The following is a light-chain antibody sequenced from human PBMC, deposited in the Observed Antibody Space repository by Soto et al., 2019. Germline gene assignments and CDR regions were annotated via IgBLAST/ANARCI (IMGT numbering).Light chain of an antibody. Sequence: EIVLTQSPATLSLSPGERATLSCRTSQSVSSYFAWYQQKPGRAPRLLIYDASNRATGIPARFIGSGSGTVFTLTIGSVEFEDFAVYYCQQRSNFTITLGKGTQLEIK. CDR3: QQRSNFTIT. CDR2: DAS. J-gene: IGKJ5*01. CDR1: QSVSSY. V-gene: IGKV3-11*01.